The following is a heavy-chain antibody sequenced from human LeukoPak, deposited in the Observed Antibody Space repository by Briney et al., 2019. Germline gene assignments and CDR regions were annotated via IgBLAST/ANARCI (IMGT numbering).Heavy chain of an antibody. CDR2: ISGSGGST. V-gene: IGHV3-23*01. Sequence: GGSLRLSCAASGFTFSSYAMSWVRQAAGKGLEWVSSISGSGGSTYYADSVKGRFTISRDNSKNTLYLQMNSLRAEDTALYYCAKWVVVPAATDYWGQGTLVTVSS. CDR3: AKWVVVPAATDY. CDR1: GFTFSSYA. D-gene: IGHD2-2*01. J-gene: IGHJ4*02.